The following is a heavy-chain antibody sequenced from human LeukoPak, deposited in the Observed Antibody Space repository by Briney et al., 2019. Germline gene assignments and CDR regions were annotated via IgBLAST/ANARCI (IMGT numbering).Heavy chain of an antibody. Sequence: GASVKVSCKASGYTFTGYYMHWVRQAPGQGLEWMGWINPNSGGTNYAQKFQGRVTMTRDTSISTAYMELSSLRSEDTAVYYCARDKARPRNWYFDLWGRGTLSLSPQ. CDR2: INPNSGGT. CDR3: ARDKARPRNWYFDL. CDR1: GYTFTGYY. J-gene: IGHJ2*01. D-gene: IGHD6-6*01. V-gene: IGHV1-2*02.